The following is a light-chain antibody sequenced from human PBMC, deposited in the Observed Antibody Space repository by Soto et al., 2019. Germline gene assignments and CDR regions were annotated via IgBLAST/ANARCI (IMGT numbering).Light chain of an antibody. J-gene: IGLJ2*01. V-gene: IGLV2-14*03. CDR3: SSYTSSSTLV. CDR1: SSDVGGYNY. Sequence: QSVLTQPASVSGSPGQSSTISCTGTSSDVGGYNYVSWYQQHPGKAPKLMIYDVSNRPSGVSNRFSGSKSDNSASLTISRLQAEDEADYYCSSYTSSSTLVFGGGTKVTVL. CDR2: DVS.